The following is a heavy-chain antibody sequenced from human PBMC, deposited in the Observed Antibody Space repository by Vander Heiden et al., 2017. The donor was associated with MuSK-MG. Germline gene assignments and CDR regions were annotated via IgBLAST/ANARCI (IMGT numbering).Heavy chain of an antibody. Sequence: QLQLQESGPGLVKPSETLSLTCTVPGGSISSNIYYWNWIRQPPGKGLEWIGSIYYSGRTYDSPSLKSRITMSLDTSKNQFSLKLSSVTAADTAKYYCARRRDSGSLDSWGQGTLVTVSS. CDR1: GGSISSNIYY. CDR2: IYYSGRT. V-gene: IGHV4-39*01. D-gene: IGHD3-10*01. CDR3: ARRRDSGSLDS. J-gene: IGHJ4*02.